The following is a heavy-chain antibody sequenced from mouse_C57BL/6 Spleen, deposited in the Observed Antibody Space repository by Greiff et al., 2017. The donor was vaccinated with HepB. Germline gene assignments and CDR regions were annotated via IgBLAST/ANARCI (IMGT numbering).Heavy chain of an antibody. CDR3: AREPHYYGSSSHFDY. CDR2: IYPGSGNT. D-gene: IGHD1-1*01. CDR1: GYTFTDYY. J-gene: IGHJ2*01. V-gene: IGHV1-76*01. Sequence: QVQLKESGAELVRPGASVKLSCKASGYTFTDYYINWVKQRPGQGLEWIARIYPGSGNTYYNEKFKGKATLTAEKSSSTAYMQLSSLTSEDSAVYFCAREPHYYGSSSHFDYWGQGTTLTVSS.